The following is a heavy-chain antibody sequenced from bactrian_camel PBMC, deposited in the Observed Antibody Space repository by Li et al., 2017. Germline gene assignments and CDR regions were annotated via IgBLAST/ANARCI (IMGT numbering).Heavy chain of an antibody. V-gene: IGHV3S42*01. Sequence: VQLVESGGDLVQPGGSLRLSCAASGFTFSNYAMAWVRQAPGKGLEWVSGIKSGGDNSNYAASMKGRFTVSRDNAQNTLYLQLNSLEIEDTAMYYCVDREYNRGDWGQGTQVTVS. J-gene: IGHJ4*01. CDR1: GFTFSNYA. CDR3: VDREYNRGD. CDR2: IKSGGDNS.